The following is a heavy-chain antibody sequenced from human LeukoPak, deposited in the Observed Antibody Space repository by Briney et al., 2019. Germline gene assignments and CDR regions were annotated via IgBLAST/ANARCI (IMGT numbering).Heavy chain of an antibody. Sequence: ASVKVSCKASGYTFTSYYMHWVRQAPGQGLEWMGISSPSGGSTNYAQKFQGRVTVTRDTSTSTVYMELSSLRSEDTAVYYCARDGGSSGYPTDYWGQGTLVTVSS. CDR2: SSPSGGST. D-gene: IGHD3-22*01. CDR3: ARDGGSSGYPTDY. J-gene: IGHJ4*02. CDR1: GYTFTSYY. V-gene: IGHV1-46*01.